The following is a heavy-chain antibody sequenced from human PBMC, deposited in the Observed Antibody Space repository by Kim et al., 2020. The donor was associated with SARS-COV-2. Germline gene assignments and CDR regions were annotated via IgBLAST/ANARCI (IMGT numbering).Heavy chain of an antibody. CDR3: ARSRRNWNVIGFDY. J-gene: IGHJ4*02. CDR2: INHSGST. D-gene: IGHD1-20*01. CDR1: GGSFSGYY. Sequence: SETLSLTCAVYGGSFSGYYWSWIRQPPGKGLEWIGEINHSGSTNYNPSLKSRVTISVDTSKNQFSLKLSSVTAADTAVYYCARSRRNWNVIGFDYWGQGT. V-gene: IGHV4-34*01.